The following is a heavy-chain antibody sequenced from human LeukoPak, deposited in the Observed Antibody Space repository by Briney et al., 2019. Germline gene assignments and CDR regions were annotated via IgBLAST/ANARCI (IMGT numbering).Heavy chain of an antibody. J-gene: IGHJ3*02. Sequence: SQTLSLTCTVSGGSISSYYWSWIRQPPGKGLEWIGYIYYSGSTNYNPSLKSRVTISVDTSKNQFSLKLSSVTAADTAVYYCARDGSYDYVFDIWGQGTMVTVSS. CDR3: ARDGSYDYVFDI. D-gene: IGHD3-16*01. CDR2: IYYSGST. V-gene: IGHV4-59*01. CDR1: GGSISSYY.